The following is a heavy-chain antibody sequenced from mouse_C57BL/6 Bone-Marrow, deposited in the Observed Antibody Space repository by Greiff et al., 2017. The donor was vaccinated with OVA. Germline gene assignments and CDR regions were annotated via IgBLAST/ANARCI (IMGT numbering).Heavy chain of an antibody. CDR2: ISYDGSN. CDR1: GYSITRGYY. Sequence: EVQLQQSGPGLVKPSQSLSLTCSVTGYSITRGYYWNWIRQFPGNKLEWMGYISYDGSNNYNPSLKNRISITRDTSKNQFFLKLNSVTTEDTATYYCASGQLGRGYWGQGTTLTVSS. CDR3: ASGQLGRGY. V-gene: IGHV3-6*01. J-gene: IGHJ2*01. D-gene: IGHD4-1*02.